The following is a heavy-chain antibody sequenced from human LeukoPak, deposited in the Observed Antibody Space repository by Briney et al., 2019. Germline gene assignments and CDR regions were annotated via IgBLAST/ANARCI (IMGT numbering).Heavy chain of an antibody. D-gene: IGHD3-22*01. Sequence: GGSLRLSWAASGFTFSSYAMSWVRQAPGKGLEWVSAISGSGGSTYYADSVKGRFTISRDNSKNTLYLQMNSLRAEDTAVYYCARDRGDYYDSSGYWAYYYGMDVWGQGTTVTVSS. CDR2: ISGSGGST. CDR3: ARDRGDYYDSSGYWAYYYGMDV. V-gene: IGHV3-23*01. J-gene: IGHJ6*02. CDR1: GFTFSSYA.